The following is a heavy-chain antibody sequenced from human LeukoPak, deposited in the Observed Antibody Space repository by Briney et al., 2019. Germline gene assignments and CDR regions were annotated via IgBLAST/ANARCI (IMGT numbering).Heavy chain of an antibody. CDR3: ASFFGPGYYFDY. J-gene: IGHJ4*02. V-gene: IGHV4-59*01. D-gene: IGHD2/OR15-2a*01. CDR2: IYYSGSN. CDR1: GGSLSSYY. Sequence: SETLSLTCTVSGGSLSSYYWSWIRPPPGKGLEWIGYIYYSGSNKLTPSLKSRVTISVDTSKNQFSLKLSSVTAADTAVYYCASFFGPGYYFDYWGQGTLVTVSS.